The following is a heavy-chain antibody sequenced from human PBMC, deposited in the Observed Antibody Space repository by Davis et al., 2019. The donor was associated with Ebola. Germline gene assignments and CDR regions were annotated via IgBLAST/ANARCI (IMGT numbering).Heavy chain of an antibody. CDR3: ARGHSSGWYVYYYGKDV. CDR2: INSDGSST. CDR1: GFTFSSYG. J-gene: IGHJ6*02. Sequence: HTGGPLRLSCAASGFTFSSYGMHWVRQAPGKGLVWVSRINSDGSSTSYADSVKGRFTISSDNAKNTLYLQMNSLRAEDTAVYYCARGHSSGWYVYYYGKDVWGQGTTVTVSS. D-gene: IGHD6-19*01. V-gene: IGHV3-74*01.